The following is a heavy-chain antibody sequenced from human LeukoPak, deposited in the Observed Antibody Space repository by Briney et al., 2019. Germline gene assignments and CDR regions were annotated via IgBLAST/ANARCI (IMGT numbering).Heavy chain of an antibody. CDR2: IKHDGAEK. Sequence: GGSLRLSCAASGFTFSSYEMNWVRQAPGKGLEWVANIKHDGAEKYFVDSVKGRFTISRDNARNSVYLQINSLRAEDTAVYYCARDFRGGYFDCWGQGTLVTVSS. D-gene: IGHD3-16*01. CDR1: GFTFSSYE. J-gene: IGHJ4*02. V-gene: IGHV3-7*04. CDR3: ARDFRGGYFDC.